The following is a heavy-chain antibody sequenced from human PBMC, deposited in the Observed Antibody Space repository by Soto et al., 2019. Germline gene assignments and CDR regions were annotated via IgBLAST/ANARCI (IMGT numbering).Heavy chain of an antibody. V-gene: IGHV4-59*01. Sequence: PSEALSLPCTVSVASISSYYWCWVRQPPGKGLEWIGYIYYSGSTNYNPSLKSRVTISVDTSKNQFSLKLSSVTAADTAVYYCARTRWQGATPDFFDYWGQGTLVTVSS. D-gene: IGHD1-26*01. J-gene: IGHJ4*02. CDR3: ARTRWQGATPDFFDY. CDR1: VASISSYY. CDR2: IYYSGST.